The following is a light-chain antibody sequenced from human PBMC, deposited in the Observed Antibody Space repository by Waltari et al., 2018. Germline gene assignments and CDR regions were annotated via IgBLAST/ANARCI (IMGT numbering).Light chain of an antibody. Sequence: DIQMTQSPSSLSASVGDRVTITCRPSQTINKYLNWYQQKPGKAPKLLIAAVSSLQSGVPSRFSGSESGTDFTLTISSLQPEDFATYYCQQSESLPLTFGGGTKVEIK. V-gene: IGKV1-39*01. CDR3: QQSESLPLT. CDR1: QTINKY. CDR2: AVS. J-gene: IGKJ4*01.